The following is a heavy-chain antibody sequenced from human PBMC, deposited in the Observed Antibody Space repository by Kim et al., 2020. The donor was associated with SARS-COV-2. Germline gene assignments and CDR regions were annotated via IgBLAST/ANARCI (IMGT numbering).Heavy chain of an antibody. Sequence: TLSLTCTVSGGSISTAFYWGWIRQPPGKGLEWIGSVYYTGDTYYSPSLKGRVTIYVDTSKNQFSLDVNSVTAAHTAMYYCARPSSRFGDYALWGQGTL. J-gene: IGHJ4*02. V-gene: IGHV4-39*01. CDR3: ARPSSRFGDYAL. D-gene: IGHD3-10*01. CDR2: VYYTGDT. CDR1: GGSISTAFY.